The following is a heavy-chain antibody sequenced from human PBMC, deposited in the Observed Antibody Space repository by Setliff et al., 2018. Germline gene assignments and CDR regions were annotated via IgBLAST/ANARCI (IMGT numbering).Heavy chain of an antibody. V-gene: IGHV2-70*10. Sequence: SWIRQPPGKGLEWIARIDWDDDKYYSTSLKTRLTISKDTSKNQVVLTMTNMDPVDTATYYCARMRWGWNLDYWGQGTLVTVSS. D-gene: IGHD1-1*01. CDR2: IDWDDDK. J-gene: IGHJ4*02. CDR3: ARMRWGWNLDY.